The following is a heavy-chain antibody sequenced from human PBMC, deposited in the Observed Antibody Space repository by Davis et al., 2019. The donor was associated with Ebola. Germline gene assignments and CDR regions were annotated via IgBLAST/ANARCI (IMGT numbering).Heavy chain of an antibody. CDR3: AKDRFAAAAGTGVFDY. D-gene: IGHD6-13*01. CDR1: GFTFSFYA. CDR2: ITASGGSI. Sequence: PGGSLRLSCAASGFTFSFYAMNWVRQAPGKGLEWVSVITASGGSIYYADSMKGRFTISRDNSKNTQYLQMNSLRAEDTAVYYCAKDRFAAAAGTGVFDYWGQGTLVTVSS. V-gene: IGHV3-23*01. J-gene: IGHJ4*02.